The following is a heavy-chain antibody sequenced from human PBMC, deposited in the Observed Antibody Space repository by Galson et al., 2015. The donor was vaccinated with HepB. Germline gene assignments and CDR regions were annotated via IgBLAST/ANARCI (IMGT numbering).Heavy chain of an antibody. Sequence: SVKVSCKASGYTFTSYAMHWVRQAPGQRLEWMGWINAGNGNTKYSQKFQGRVTITRDTSASTAYMELSSLRSEDTAVYYCARETTLYYYGSGRWFDPWGQGTLVTVSS. CDR3: ARETTLYYYGSGRWFDP. V-gene: IGHV1-3*01. CDR2: INAGNGNT. CDR1: GYTFTSYA. D-gene: IGHD3-10*01. J-gene: IGHJ5*02.